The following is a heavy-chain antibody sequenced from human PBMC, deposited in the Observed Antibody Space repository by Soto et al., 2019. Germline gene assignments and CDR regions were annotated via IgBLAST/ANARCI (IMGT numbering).Heavy chain of an antibody. J-gene: IGHJ5*02. Sequence: VASVKVSCAASGFTFSAFAMSWVRQAPGKGLEWVSAISGSGGSTYYADSVKGRFTISRDNSKNTLFLQMSSLGAEDTAVYYCAKLGSDFLNWFDPWGQGSWSPSPQ. CDR3: AKLGSDFLNWFDP. CDR2: ISGSGGST. CDR1: GFTFSAFA. D-gene: IGHD3-16*01. V-gene: IGHV3-23*01.